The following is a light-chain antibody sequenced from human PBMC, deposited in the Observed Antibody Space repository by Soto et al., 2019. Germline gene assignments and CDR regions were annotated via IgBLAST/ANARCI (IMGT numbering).Light chain of an antibody. CDR3: QQYDTFSWT. CDR2: DAS. Sequence: DIQMTQSPSTLSASVGDRVTITCRASQSIRSWLAWYQQKPGKAPKLLIYDASTLENGVPSRFSGSGSATEFTLTISSLQPDDSATYYCQQYDTFSWTFGQGTNVEIK. J-gene: IGKJ1*01. CDR1: QSIRSW. V-gene: IGKV1-5*01.